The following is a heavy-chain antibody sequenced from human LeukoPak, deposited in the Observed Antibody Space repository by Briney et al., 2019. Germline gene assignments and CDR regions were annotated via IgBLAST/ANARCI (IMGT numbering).Heavy chain of an antibody. J-gene: IGHJ4*02. CDR1: GFTSSNYW. CDR3: AKDVSYRGTRAGE. CDR2: IKQDGSEK. Sequence: GGSLRLSCAASGFTSSNYWMSWVRQAPGKGLEWVGNIKQDGSEKYYVDSVKGRFTISRDNAKNSLYLQMNSLRAEDTAVYYCAKDVSYRGTRAGEWGQGTLVTVSS. V-gene: IGHV3-7*01. D-gene: IGHD1-26*01.